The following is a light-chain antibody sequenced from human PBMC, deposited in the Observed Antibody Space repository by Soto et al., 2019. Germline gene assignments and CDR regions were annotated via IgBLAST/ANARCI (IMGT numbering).Light chain of an antibody. CDR3: MQALQTLWT. V-gene: IGKV2-28*01. CDR1: QSLLHSNGYNY. J-gene: IGKJ1*01. Sequence: DIVMTQSPLSLPVTPGEPASISCRSSQSLLHSNGYNYLDWYLQKPGQSPQLLIYLGSNRASGVPDRFSGSGSGTDFTLKIGRVEAEDVGVYYCMQALQTLWTFGQGTKVEIK. CDR2: LGS.